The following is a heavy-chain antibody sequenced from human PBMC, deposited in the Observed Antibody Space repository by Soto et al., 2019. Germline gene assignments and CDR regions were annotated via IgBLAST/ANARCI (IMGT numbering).Heavy chain of an antibody. D-gene: IGHD2-2*01. CDR1: GFTFSSCA. Sequence: VGSLRLSCAASGFTFSSCAMSWVRQAPGKGLEWVSAISGSGGSTYYAGSVKGRFTISRDNSKNTLYLQMNSLRAEDTAVYYCAKDGPDIVVVPAARFPYWFDPWGQGTLVTVSS. CDR3: AKDGPDIVVVPAARFPYWFDP. CDR2: ISGSGGST. J-gene: IGHJ5*02. V-gene: IGHV3-23*01.